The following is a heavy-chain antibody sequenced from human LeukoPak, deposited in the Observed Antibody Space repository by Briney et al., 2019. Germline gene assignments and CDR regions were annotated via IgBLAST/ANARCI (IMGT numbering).Heavy chain of an antibody. D-gene: IGHD4/OR15-4a*01. CDR1: AFTFCRYA. V-gene: IGHV3-30*04. Sequence: GRSLRLSCAASAFTFCRYAMHWVRLAPGKGLECVTLISYDGSHKDYADSVKGRFTISRDNSKNTLYLQMNSLRADDTAVYYCARDTLGEGEDANYAVYYFDYWGQGTVVTVSS. CDR3: ARDTLGEGEDANYAVYYFDY. CDR2: ISYDGSHK. J-gene: IGHJ4*02.